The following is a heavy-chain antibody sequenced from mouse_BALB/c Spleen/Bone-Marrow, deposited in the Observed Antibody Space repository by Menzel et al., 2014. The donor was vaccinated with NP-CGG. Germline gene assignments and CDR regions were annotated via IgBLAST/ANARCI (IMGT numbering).Heavy chain of an antibody. V-gene: IGHV1-20*02. J-gene: IGHJ2*01. CDR1: GYSFTGYF. CDR3: ARSGYYGSSYFDY. CDR2: INPYNGDT. Sequence: VQLQQSGPELVKPGASVKLSCTASGYSFTGYFMNWVLQSHGKRLEWIGRINPYNGDTFYNQKFKGKATLTVDKSSSTAHMELRSLASEDSAVYYCARSGYYGSSYFDYWGQGTTLTVSS. D-gene: IGHD1-1*01.